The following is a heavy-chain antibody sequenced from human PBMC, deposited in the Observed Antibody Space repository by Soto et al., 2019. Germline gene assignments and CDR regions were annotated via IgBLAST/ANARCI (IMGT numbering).Heavy chain of an antibody. CDR1: GFTFDDYA. V-gene: IGHV3-9*01. CDR2: ISWNSGSI. J-gene: IGHJ4*02. D-gene: IGHD2-15*01. Sequence: EVQLVESGGGLVQPGRSLRLSCAASGFTFDDYAMHWVRQAPGKGLEWVSGISWNSGSIGYADSVKGRFTISRDNAKNSLYLQMNSLRAEDTALYYCAKTRGCSGGSCLKDYYFDYWGQGTLVTVSS. CDR3: AKTRGCSGGSCLKDYYFDY.